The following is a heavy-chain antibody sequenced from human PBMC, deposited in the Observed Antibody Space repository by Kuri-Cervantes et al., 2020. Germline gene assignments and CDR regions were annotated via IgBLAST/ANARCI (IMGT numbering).Heavy chain of an antibody. J-gene: IGHJ4*02. Sequence: GESLKISCAASEFTFSTSAVHWVRQAPGKGLEWLSYIDSSSSTIYYADSVKGRFTISRDNAKNSLYLQMSSLRAEDTAVYYCARGGWISLDYWGQGTLVTVSS. V-gene: IGHV3-48*01. CDR2: IDSSSSTI. CDR1: EFTFSTSA. D-gene: IGHD5-12*01. CDR3: ARGGWISLDY.